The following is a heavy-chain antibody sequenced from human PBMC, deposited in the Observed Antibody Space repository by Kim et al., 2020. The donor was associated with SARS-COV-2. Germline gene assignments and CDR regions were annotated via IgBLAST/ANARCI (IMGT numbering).Heavy chain of an antibody. CDR2: ISSSSSYI. CDR1: GFTFSSYS. J-gene: IGHJ6*02. V-gene: IGHV3-21*01. Sequence: GGSLRLSCAASGFTFSSYSMNWVRQAPGKGLEWVSSISSSSSYIYYADSVKGRFTISRDNAKNSLYLQMNSLRSEDTAVYYCARDVSTRMDVWGQGTTVTVSS. CDR3: ARDVSTRMDV.